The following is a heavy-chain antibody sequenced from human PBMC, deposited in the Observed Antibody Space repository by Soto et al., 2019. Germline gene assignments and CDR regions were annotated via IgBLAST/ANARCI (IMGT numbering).Heavy chain of an antibody. D-gene: IGHD1-26*01. CDR3: ATIIGRPSGYYHIGV. CDR2: MNPSGGST. J-gene: IGHJ6*01. CDR1: GYSFTSRD. Sequence: ASVKVSCKTSGYSFTSRDVNWVRQAPGQGLEWMGWMNPSGGSTGYAQKFQGRVTMTGDNSMSTAYMELSSLRSEDTAVYYCATIIGRPSGYYHIGVWGQGTSVTVSS. V-gene: IGHV1-8*01.